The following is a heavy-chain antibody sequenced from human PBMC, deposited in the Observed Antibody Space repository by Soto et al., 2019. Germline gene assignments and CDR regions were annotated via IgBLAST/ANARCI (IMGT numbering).Heavy chain of an antibody. CDR3: VKYYFDSSGYYGLNAFDI. CDR2: ISSNGGST. Sequence: GGSLRLSCLASRFTFSTYAMHWVRQAPGKGLEYVSTISSNGGSTYYADSVKGRFTISRDNSKNTLYLQMSSLRAEDTAVYYCVKYYFDSSGYYGLNAFDIWGQGTMVTVSS. J-gene: IGHJ3*02. V-gene: IGHV3-64D*06. D-gene: IGHD3-22*01. CDR1: RFTFSTYA.